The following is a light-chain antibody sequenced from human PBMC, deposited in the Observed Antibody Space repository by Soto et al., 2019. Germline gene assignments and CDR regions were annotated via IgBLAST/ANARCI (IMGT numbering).Light chain of an antibody. V-gene: IGLV2-8*01. CDR3: SSFAGDYMFV. Sequence: QSALTQPPSASGSPGQSVTISCTGTSSDVGAYDYVSWYQQHPGKAPKLMIYEINKRPSGVPDRFSGSKSGNTASLTVSGLQAEDEADYYCSSFAGDYMFVFGTGTKVTVL. CDR1: SSDVGAYDY. J-gene: IGLJ1*01. CDR2: EIN.